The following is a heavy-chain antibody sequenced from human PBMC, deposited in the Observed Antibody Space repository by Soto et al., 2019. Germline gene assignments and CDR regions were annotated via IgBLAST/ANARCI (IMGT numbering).Heavy chain of an antibody. CDR2: ISVYNGNK. D-gene: IGHD2-15*01. V-gene: IGHV1-18*01. CDR1: GYTFSSYG. Sequence: QVQLVQSGAEVKKPGASVKVSCKASGYTFSSYGISWVRQGPGQGLEWMGWISVYNGNKMYAQKFQGRVTMTTDTSTSTAYMELSSVSSDDTAVYYCARDCSGGSCSTAYWGQGTLVTVSS. CDR3: ARDCSGGSCSTAY. J-gene: IGHJ4*02.